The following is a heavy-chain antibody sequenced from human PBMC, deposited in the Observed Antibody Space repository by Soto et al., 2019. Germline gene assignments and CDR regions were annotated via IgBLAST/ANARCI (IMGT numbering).Heavy chain of an antibody. CDR3: ARWFSGVVVPAPAFDI. D-gene: IGHD2-2*01. Sequence: QVQLQESGPGLVKPSETLSLTCTVSGGSISSYYWSWIRQPPGKGLEWIGYIYYSGSTNYNPSLKSRVTISVDTSKNQFSLKLSSVTAADTAVYYCARWFSGVVVPAPAFDIWGQGTMVTVSS. CDR1: GGSISSYY. CDR2: IYYSGST. J-gene: IGHJ3*02. V-gene: IGHV4-59*01.